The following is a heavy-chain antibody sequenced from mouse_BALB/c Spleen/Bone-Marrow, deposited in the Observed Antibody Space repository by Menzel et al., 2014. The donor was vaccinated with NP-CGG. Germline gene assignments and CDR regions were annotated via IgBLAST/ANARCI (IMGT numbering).Heavy chain of an antibody. J-gene: IGHJ3*01. V-gene: IGHV1-69*02. CDR2: VDPSDGYT. CDR3: ARGGDNFAWFAY. CDR1: GYTFTTYW. Sequence: QVQLKESGAELVTPGASVKLSCKASGYTFTTYWMHWVKQRPRHGLEWIGQVDPSDGYTNFSQMFKGKATLTVDKSSSTAYMQLSSLSSEDSAVYYCARGGDNFAWFAYWGQGTLVTVSA. D-gene: IGHD1-3*01.